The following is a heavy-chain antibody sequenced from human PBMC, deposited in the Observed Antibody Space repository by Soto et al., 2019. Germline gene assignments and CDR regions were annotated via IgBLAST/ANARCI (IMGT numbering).Heavy chain of an antibody. Sequence: ASVKVSCKASGCTFTSYYMHWVRQAPGQGLEWMGIINPSGGSTSYAQKFQGRVTMTRDTSTSTVYMELSSLRSEDTAVYYCARELGGQTRGDWLDPWGKEPLFTVP. J-gene: IGHJ5*02. CDR3: ARELGGQTRGDWLDP. CDR2: INPSGGST. D-gene: IGHD3-16*01. V-gene: IGHV1-46*03. CDR1: GCTFTSYY.